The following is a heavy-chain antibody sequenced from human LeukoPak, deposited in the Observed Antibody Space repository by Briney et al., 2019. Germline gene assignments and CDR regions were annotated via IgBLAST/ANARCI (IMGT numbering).Heavy chain of an antibody. CDR3: AKDVTAMVPYYFDY. Sequence: GASLRLSCAASGFTFSSYAMSWVRQAPGKGLEWVSAISGSGGSTYYADSVKGRFTISRGNSKNTLYLQMNSLRAEDTAVYYCAKDVTAMVPYYFDYWGQGTLVTVSS. CDR1: GFTFSSYA. D-gene: IGHD5-18*01. CDR2: ISGSGGST. J-gene: IGHJ4*02. V-gene: IGHV3-23*01.